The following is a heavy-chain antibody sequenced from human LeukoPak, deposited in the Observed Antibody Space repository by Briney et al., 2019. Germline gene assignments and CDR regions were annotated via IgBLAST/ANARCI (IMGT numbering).Heavy chain of an antibody. CDR2: MNANSGDT. V-gene: IGHV1-8*01. D-gene: IGHD1-7*01. CDR3: ARAWNYREANWFDP. Sequence: ASVKVSCKASGYTFTSYDINWLRQATGQGLEWMGWMNANSGDTGYAQKFRGRVTMTRDTSINTAYMELSSLRSEDTAVYYCARAWNYREANWFDPWGQGTLVTVSS. J-gene: IGHJ5*02. CDR1: GYTFTSYD.